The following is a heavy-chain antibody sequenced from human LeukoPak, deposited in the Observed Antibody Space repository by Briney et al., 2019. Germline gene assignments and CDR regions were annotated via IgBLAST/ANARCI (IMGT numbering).Heavy chain of an antibody. V-gene: IGHV1-2*04. CDR2: INPNSGGT. J-gene: IGHJ6*02. CDR3: ARDEQAQPGIAVAGPPGYYGMDV. CDR1: GYTFTGYY. Sequence: ASVKVSCKASGYTFTGYYMHWVRQAPGQGLEWMGWINPNSGGTNYAQKFQGWVTMTRDTSISTAYMELSRPRSDDTAVYYCARDEQAQPGIAVAGPPGYYGMDVWGQGTTVTVSS. D-gene: IGHD6-19*01.